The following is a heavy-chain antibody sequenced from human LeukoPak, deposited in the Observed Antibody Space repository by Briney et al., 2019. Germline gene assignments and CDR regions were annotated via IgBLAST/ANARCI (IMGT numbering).Heavy chain of an antibody. CDR2: ISGSGGST. D-gene: IGHD2-15*01. CDR1: GFTFSSYA. CDR3: AKEGYCSGGSCYSYFDY. V-gene: IGHV3-23*01. J-gene: IGHJ4*02. Sequence: GGSLRLSCAASGFTFSSYATSWVRQAPGRGLEWVSAISGSGGSTSYADSVKGRFTISRDNSKNTLFLQMNSLRAEDTAVYYCAKEGYCSGGSCYSYFDYWGQGTLVTVSS.